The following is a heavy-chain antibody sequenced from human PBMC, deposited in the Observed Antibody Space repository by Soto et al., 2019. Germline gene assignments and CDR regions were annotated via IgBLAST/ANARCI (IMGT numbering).Heavy chain of an antibody. CDR3: ARVYSSSGWYYFDY. Sequence: SETLSLTCTVSGGSISSYYWSWIRQPPGKGLEWIGYIYYSGSTNYNPSLKSRVTISVDTSKNQFSLKLSSVTAADTAVYYCARVYSSSGWYYFDYWGQGTLVT. CDR1: GGSISSYY. D-gene: IGHD6-19*01. CDR2: IYYSGST. J-gene: IGHJ4*02. V-gene: IGHV4-59*01.